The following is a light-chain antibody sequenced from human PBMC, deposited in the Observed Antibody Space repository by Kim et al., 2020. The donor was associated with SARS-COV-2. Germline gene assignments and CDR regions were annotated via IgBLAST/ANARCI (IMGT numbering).Light chain of an antibody. Sequence: PGERAAPSCRASHSVSSNIAWYQQRPGQARRLLTYDTSIRASGIPATFSGSGSGTEFTLTISSLQSEEFAVYYCQEYNNWPALSFGGGTKVDIK. V-gene: IGKV3D-15*01. CDR3: QEYNNWPALS. J-gene: IGKJ4*01. CDR1: HSVSSN. CDR2: DTS.